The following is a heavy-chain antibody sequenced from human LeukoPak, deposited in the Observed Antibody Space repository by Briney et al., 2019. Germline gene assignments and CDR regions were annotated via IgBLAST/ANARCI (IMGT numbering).Heavy chain of an antibody. CDR2: IKSDGGT. D-gene: IGHD3-22*01. V-gene: IGHV3-74*01. Sequence: GGSLRLSCAASGFTFSTYWMHWVRQAPGKGLVWVSRIKSDGGTNYADSVKGRFTISRDNAKKSVSLQMNSLRPEDTGVYYCARAPSEIGGYYPEYFRHWGQGTLVTVSS. J-gene: IGHJ1*01. CDR3: ARAPSEIGGYYPEYFRH. CDR1: GFTFSTYW.